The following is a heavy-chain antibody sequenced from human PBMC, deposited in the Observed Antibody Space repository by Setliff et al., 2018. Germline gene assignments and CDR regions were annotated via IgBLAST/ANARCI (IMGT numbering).Heavy chain of an antibody. D-gene: IGHD3-22*01. V-gene: IGHV4-61*09. Sequence: PSETLSLTCAVSGYSISSGYYWGWIRQPAGKGLEWIGHIYTSGSTNYNPSLKSRVTISVDTSKNQFSLKLSSVTTADTAVYYCARAHPSRMIVVVRAYYYFDYWGQGTLVTVSS. J-gene: IGHJ4*02. CDR2: IYTSGST. CDR1: GYSISSGYY. CDR3: ARAHPSRMIVVVRAYYYFDY.